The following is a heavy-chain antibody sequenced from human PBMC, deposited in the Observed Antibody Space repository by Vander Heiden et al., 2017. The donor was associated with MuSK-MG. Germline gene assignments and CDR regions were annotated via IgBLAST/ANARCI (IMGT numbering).Heavy chain of an antibody. CDR3: ARDSKGSGWYEGTDY. CDR2: IYHSGST. J-gene: IGHJ4*02. Sequence: QVQLQESGPGLVKPSETLSLTCTVSGYSISSGYYWGWIRQPPGKGLEWIGSIYHSGSTYYNPSLKSRVTISVDTSKNQFSLKLSSVTAADTAVYYCARDSKGSGWYEGTDYWGQGTLVTVSS. CDR1: GYSISSGYY. D-gene: IGHD6-19*01. V-gene: IGHV4-38-2*02.